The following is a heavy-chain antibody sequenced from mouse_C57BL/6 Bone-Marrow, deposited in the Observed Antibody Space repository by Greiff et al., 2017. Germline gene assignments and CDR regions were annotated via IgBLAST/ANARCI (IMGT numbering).Heavy chain of an antibody. CDR1: GYNFTSYW. CDR3: ASLGDY. V-gene: IGHV1-64*01. Sequence: VQLQQPGAELVKPGASVKLSCKASGYNFTSYWMHWVKQRPGQGLEWIGMIHPNSGSTNYNEKFKSKATLTVDKSSSKAYMQISSLTSEDSAVYYCASLGDYWGQGTTLTVSS. CDR2: IHPNSGST. J-gene: IGHJ2*01.